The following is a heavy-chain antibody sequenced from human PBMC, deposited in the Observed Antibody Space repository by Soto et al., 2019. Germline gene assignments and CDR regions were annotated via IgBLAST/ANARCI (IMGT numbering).Heavy chain of an antibody. CDR2: IYYSGST. CDR3: ARQPSSRFLTPYGMDV. J-gene: IGHJ6*02. D-gene: IGHD3-3*01. CDR1: GGSISSSSYY. V-gene: IGHV4-39*01. Sequence: QLQLQESGPGLVKPSETLSLTCTVSGGSISSSSYYWGWIRQPPGKGLEWIGSIYYSGSTYYNPPLQSRVTISXXTXKXXFSLKLSSVTAADTAVYYCARQPSSRFLTPYGMDVWGQGTTVTVSS.